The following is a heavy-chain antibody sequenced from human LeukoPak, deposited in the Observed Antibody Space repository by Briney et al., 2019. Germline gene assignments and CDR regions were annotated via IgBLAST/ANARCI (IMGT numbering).Heavy chain of an antibody. V-gene: IGHV3-23*01. CDR2: ISDSGDRT. CDR3: AEDQKLQPFHY. J-gene: IGHJ4*02. Sequence: GGSLRLSCAASGFTFSNYAVSWVRQAPGKGLAWVSAISDSGDRTQYADSVKGRFTISRDNSKNTLYLQMNSLRPEDTSVYYCAEDQKLQPFHYWGQGTLVTVSS. CDR1: GFTFSNYA. D-gene: IGHD2-15*01.